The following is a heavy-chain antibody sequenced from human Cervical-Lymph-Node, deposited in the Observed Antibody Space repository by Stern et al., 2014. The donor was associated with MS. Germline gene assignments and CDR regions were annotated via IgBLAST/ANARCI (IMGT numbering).Heavy chain of an antibody. D-gene: IGHD6-19*01. CDR2: INPSGGST. J-gene: IGHJ6*02. CDR3: AREVAGHRLGMMDV. CDR1: GNTFTSYY. V-gene: IGHV1-46*01. Sequence: QVQLVESGAEGKKSGASVKVSCKASGNTFTSYYMHWVRQAPGQGFEWMGIINPSGGSTSHAQKFQGRVTMTRDTSTSTVYMEVSSLRSEDTAVYYCAREVAGHRLGMMDVWGQGTTVTVSS.